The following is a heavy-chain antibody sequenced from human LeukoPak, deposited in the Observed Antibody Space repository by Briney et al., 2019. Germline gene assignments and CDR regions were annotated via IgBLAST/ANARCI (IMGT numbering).Heavy chain of an antibody. V-gene: IGHV3-30*02. D-gene: IGHD6-19*01. J-gene: IGHJ6*03. CDR1: AFTFTIYG. CDR2: ILSDGDNK. CDR3: ASAGYTSGWYDYYYMDV. Sequence: GGSLRLSCAASAFTFTIYGIHWVRQAPGKGLEWVAFILSDGDNKYYADSVKGRFTISRDNSKNTLHLQMNSLRAEDTAVYYCASAGYTSGWYDYYYMDVWGKGTTVTISS.